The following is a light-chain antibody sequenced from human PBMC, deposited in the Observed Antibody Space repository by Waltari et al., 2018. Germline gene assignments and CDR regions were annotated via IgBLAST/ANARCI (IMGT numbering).Light chain of an antibody. CDR2: SYN. J-gene: IGLJ1*01. Sequence: QSVLTQPPSASGTPGQRVTISCAGSSSNIGSNTVHWYQQIPGTAPKLLIYSYNQRPSGVPDRFSGSKSGTSASLAISGLQSEDEADYYCAAWDDSLNGHYVFGIGTKVTVL. CDR3: AAWDDSLNGHYV. CDR1: SSNIGSNT. V-gene: IGLV1-44*01.